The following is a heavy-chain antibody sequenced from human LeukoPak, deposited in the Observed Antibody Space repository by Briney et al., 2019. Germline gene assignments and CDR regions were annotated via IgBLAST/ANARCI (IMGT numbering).Heavy chain of an antibody. D-gene: IGHD6-13*01. CDR2: TYYRSKWYN. J-gene: IGHJ4*02. V-gene: IGHV6-1*01. CDR1: GGSVSSNSAA. CDR3: ARGGTAGTPFDY. Sequence: SQTLSLTCAISGGSVSSNSAAWNWVRQSPSRGLEWLGRTYYRSKWYNEYAVSVKSRMTIDPDTSKNQFSLQLNSVTPEDTAVYYCARGGTAGTPFDYWGQGTLVTVSS.